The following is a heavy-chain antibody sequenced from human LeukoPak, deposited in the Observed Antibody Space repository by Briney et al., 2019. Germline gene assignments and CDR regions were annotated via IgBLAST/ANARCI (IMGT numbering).Heavy chain of an antibody. CDR3: AKDIGSYYYMDG. D-gene: IGHD1-26*01. J-gene: IGHJ6*03. CDR2: IGYDGRDK. V-gene: IGHV3-30*02. CDR1: GFTLSSYG. Sequence: GGSLRLSCAASGFTLSSYGMHWVRQAPGKGLEWVAFIGYDGRDKYYVDSVKGRITISRDNSKNTLYLRMTSLRPEDTAVYYCAKDIGSYYYMDGWGKGTTVTVSS.